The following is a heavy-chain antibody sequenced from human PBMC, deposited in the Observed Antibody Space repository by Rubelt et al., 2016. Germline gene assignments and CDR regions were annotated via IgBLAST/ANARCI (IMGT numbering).Heavy chain of an antibody. Sequence: QGLEWMGIINPSGGSTSYAQKFQGRVTMTRDTSTSTVYMELSSLRSEDTAVYYCARAGDSSAILGPWGQGTLVTVSS. V-gene: IGHV1-46*01. CDR3: ARAGDSSAILGP. CDR2: INPSGGST. J-gene: IGHJ5*02. D-gene: IGHD6-19*01.